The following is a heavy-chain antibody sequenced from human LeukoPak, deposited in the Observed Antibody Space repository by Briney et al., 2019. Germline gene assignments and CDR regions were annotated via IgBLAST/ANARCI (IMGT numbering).Heavy chain of an antibody. Sequence: ASVKVSCKASGYTFTGYYMHWVRQAPGPGLEWVGWMNPNSGGTDYAQKFQGRVTMTRDTSISTAYMELSRLRSDDTAVYYCAKDLGDSSGYRTDQFDYWGQGTLVTVSS. CDR1: GYTFTGYY. J-gene: IGHJ4*02. CDR3: AKDLGDSSGYRTDQFDY. CDR2: MNPNSGGT. V-gene: IGHV1-2*02. D-gene: IGHD3-22*01.